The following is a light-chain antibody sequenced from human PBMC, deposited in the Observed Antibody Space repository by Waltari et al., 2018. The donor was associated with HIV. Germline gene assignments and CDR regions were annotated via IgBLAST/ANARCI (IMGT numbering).Light chain of an antibody. CDR3: YSTDNSGTHIRV. Sequence: SYELTQPPSVSVSPGQTARITCSGDALPKKFAYWYQQKSGQAPVRVIYEDSKRPSGIPQRFSGSSSGTMATLTISGAQVADEADYYCYSTDNSGTHIRVFGGGTKLTVL. J-gene: IGLJ2*01. CDR2: EDS. CDR1: ALPKKF. V-gene: IGLV3-10*01.